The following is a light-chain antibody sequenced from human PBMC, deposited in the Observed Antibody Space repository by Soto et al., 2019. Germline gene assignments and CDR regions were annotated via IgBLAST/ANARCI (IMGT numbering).Light chain of an antibody. V-gene: IGKV4-1*01. J-gene: IGKJ1*01. Sequence: DIVMTQSPDSLAVSLGERATINCKSSQDLLYRSNKRYLAWYQQKPGQPPKLPIYWALTRESGGPDRFRGGGSGTDFTLTISSLQAEDVAIYYCQQYYTTPVTFGQGTKVEIK. CDR2: WAL. CDR3: QQYYTTPVT. CDR1: QDLLYRSNKRY.